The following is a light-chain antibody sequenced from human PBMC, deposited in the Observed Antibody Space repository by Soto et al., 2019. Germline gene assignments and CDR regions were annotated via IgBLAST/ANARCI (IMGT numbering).Light chain of an antibody. J-gene: IGKJ4*01. CDR3: HQRSTWPLT. CDR2: DAS. V-gene: IGKV3-11*01. Sequence: EIVLTQSPATLSLSPGERATLSCWASQNINSYLAGYQQKPGQAPRLLVYDASNKSTGIQARFSGGVPGTDFTLPITSIEAEDFAVYYCHQRSTWPLTFGGGTKVEVK. CDR1: QNINSY.